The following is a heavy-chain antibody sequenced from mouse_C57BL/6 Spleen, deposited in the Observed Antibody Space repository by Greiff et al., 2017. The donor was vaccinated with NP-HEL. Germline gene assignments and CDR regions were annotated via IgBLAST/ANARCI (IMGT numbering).Heavy chain of an antibody. CDR1: GFTFSDYG. CDR2: ISSGSSTI. J-gene: IGHJ4*01. V-gene: IGHV5-17*01. CDR3: ARNQGDYYGSSSYYYAMDY. Sequence: EVQGVESGGGLVKPGGSLKLSCAASGFTFSDYGMHWVRQAPEKGLEWVAYISSGSSTIYYADTVKGRFTISRDNAKNTLFLQMTSLRSEDTAMYYCARNQGDYYGSSSYYYAMDYWGQGTSVTVSS. D-gene: IGHD1-1*01.